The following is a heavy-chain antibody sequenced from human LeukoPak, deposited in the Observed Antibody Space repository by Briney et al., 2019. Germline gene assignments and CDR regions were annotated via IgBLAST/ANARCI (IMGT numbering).Heavy chain of an antibody. V-gene: IGHV1-2*06. CDR1: GYTFTVHY. Sequence: ASVNVPCKTSGYTFTVHYMNWVRQAPGQGLEWMGRINPTTGVENYAQIFQGRINVNRHTHNNTAYMELSRLRSDDTAVYFCAGLDRTSYSLDVWGEGTTVTVSS. J-gene: IGHJ6*01. CDR2: INPTTGVE. CDR3: AGLDRTSYSLDV. D-gene: IGHD3/OR15-3a*01.